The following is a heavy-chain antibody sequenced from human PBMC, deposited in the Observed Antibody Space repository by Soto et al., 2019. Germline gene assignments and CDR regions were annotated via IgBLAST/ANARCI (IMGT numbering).Heavy chain of an antibody. V-gene: IGHV5-10-1*01. CDR2: IDRSDSYT. D-gene: IGHD3-9*01. Sequence: VASLKSSCKGSGYSFTSYWIRWVRQMPGEGLEWMGRIDRSDSYTNYSPSLQGHVTISADKSISTAYLQWSSLKASDTAMYYCARWRTDLLVDYWGQGTLVTVSS. CDR3: ARWRTDLLVDY. CDR1: GYSFTSYW. J-gene: IGHJ4*02.